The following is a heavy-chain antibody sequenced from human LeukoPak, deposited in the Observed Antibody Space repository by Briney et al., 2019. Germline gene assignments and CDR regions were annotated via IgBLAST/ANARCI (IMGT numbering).Heavy chain of an antibody. J-gene: IGHJ4*02. V-gene: IGHV4-34*01. CDR2: INHSGTT. CDR1: GGPLSGYY. CDR3: ARGPTTYYDFWSGPVFDY. D-gene: IGHD3-3*01. Sequence: PSETLSLTCAVYGGPLSGYYWSWIRQPPGKGLEWIGEINHSGTTNYNPSLKSRVTISVDTSKNQFSLNLSSVTAADTAVYYWARGPTTYYDFWSGPVFDYWGQGTLVSVSS.